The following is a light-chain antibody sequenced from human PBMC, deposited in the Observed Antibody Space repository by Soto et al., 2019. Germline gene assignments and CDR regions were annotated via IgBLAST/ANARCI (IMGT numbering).Light chain of an antibody. J-gene: IGKJ4*01. CDR2: GAS. V-gene: IGKV3-20*01. CDR1: QSVSSSY. CDR3: QQYGRSPA. Sequence: EIVLTQSPGTLSLSPGERATLSCRASQSVSSSYLAWYQQKPGQAPRLLIYGASSRATGIPDRFRGSGSGTDFTLTISRLEPEDFAVYYCQQYGRSPAFGGGTKVEIK.